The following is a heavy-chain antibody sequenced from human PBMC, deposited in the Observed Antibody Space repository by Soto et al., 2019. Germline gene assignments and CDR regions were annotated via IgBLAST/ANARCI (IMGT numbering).Heavy chain of an antibody. Sequence: HVTLKESGPVLVKPTETLTLTCTVSGFSLSNGKVGVSWIRQPPGKALEWLAHIFSNDEKSYRTSLKSRLTISEDTSKSQVVLTMTNVDPVDTATYYCARILFGRSVAGGYFYMDVRGKGTTVTVFS. J-gene: IGHJ6*03. CDR1: GFSLSNGKVG. CDR3: ARILFGRSVAGGYFYMDV. D-gene: IGHD6-19*01. CDR2: IFSNDEK. V-gene: IGHV2-26*01.